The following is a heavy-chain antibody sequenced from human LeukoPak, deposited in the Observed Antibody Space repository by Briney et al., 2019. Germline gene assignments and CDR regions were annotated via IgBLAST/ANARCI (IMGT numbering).Heavy chain of an antibody. Sequence: SETLSLSCTASGGSISSYYWSWIRQPPGKGLEWIGYIYYSGSTNYNPSLKSRVTISVATSKNQFPLKRSSVTAADTAVYYCARGGVTLGYWGQGTLVTVSS. CDR3: ARGGVTLGY. D-gene: IGHD4-23*01. J-gene: IGHJ4*02. CDR2: IYYSGST. V-gene: IGHV4-59*01. CDR1: GGSISSYY.